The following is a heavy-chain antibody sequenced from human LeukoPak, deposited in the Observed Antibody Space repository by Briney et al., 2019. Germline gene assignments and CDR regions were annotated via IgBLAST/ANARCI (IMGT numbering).Heavy chain of an antibody. D-gene: IGHD2-21*02. V-gene: IGHV4-59*01. Sequence: SETLSLTFTVSGGSISSYYWSWIRQPPGKGLEWIGYIYYSGSTNYNPTLKSRVTISVDTSKNQFSLKLSSVTAADTAVYYCARVGGRVAYCGGDCYSGAFDIWGQGTMVTVSS. J-gene: IGHJ3*02. CDR2: IYYSGST. CDR3: ARVGGRVAYCGGDCYSGAFDI. CDR1: GGSISSYY.